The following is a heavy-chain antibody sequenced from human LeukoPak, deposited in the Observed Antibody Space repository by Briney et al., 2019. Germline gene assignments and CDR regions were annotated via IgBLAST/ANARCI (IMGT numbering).Heavy chain of an antibody. V-gene: IGHV4-59*11. Sequence: SETLSLTCTVSGGSISSHYWSWIRQPPGKGLEWIGYIYYSGSTNYNPSLKSQVTISVDTSKNQFSLKLSSVTAADTAVYYCARVGYSSSWYFDYWGQGTLVTVSS. J-gene: IGHJ4*02. CDR3: ARVGYSSSWYFDY. D-gene: IGHD6-13*01. CDR2: IYYSGST. CDR1: GGSISSHY.